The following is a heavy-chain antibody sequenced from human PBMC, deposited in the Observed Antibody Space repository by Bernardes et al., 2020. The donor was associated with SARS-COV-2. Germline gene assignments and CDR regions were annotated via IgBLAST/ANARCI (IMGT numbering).Heavy chain of an antibody. J-gene: IGHJ6*02. CDR1: GGSISSYY. V-gene: IGHV4-59*01. Sequence: SETLSLTCTVSGGSISSYYWSWIRQPPGKGLEWIGYIYYSGSTNYNPSLKSRVTISVDTSKSQFSLRLSSVTAADTAVYYCARAPVVIQWPLYYYYGMDVWGQGTTVTVSS. D-gene: IGHD2-15*01. CDR3: ARAPVVIQWPLYYYYGMDV. CDR2: IYYSGST.